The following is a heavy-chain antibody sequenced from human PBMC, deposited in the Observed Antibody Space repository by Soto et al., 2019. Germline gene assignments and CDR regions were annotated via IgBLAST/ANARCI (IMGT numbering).Heavy chain of an antibody. D-gene: IGHD7-27*01. V-gene: IGHV3-74*01. J-gene: IGHJ5*02. CDR3: ARDLAGVGDT. Sequence: EVQLVESGGGLVQPGGSLRLSCAASGFTFSTYWMHWVRQVPGKGLVWVSRVNPDGTTTNYAASVKGRFTISRDNAKNTFHMHMNSRRVDDTAVYFCARDLAGVGDTWGQGTVVTVSS. CDR2: VNPDGTTT. CDR1: GFTFSTYW.